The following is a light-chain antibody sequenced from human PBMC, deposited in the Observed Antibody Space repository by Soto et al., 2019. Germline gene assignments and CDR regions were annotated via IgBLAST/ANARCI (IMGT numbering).Light chain of an antibody. V-gene: IGKV3-20*01. CDR1: QSLNTD. Sequence: EILLTQSPASLSVSPGESATLSCRASQSLNTDLAWYQQKPGQAPRLLIYAASSRATGIPDRFSGSGSGTDFTLTISRLEPEDFAVYYCQQYGSSPFTFGQGTRLEIK. CDR3: QQYGSSPFT. J-gene: IGKJ5*01. CDR2: AAS.